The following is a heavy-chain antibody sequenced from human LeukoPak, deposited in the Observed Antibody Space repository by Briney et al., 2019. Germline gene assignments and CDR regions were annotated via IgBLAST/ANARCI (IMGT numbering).Heavy chain of an antibody. V-gene: IGHV3-21*01. Sequence: GGSLRLSCAASGFTVSSNYMSWVRQAPGKGLEWVSSISSSSSYIYYADSVKGRFTISRDNAKNSLYLQMNSLRAEDTAVYYCARGGGGSYGPLMSWFDPWGQGTLVTVSS. CDR1: GFTVSSNY. D-gene: IGHD1-26*01. CDR3: ARGGGGSYGPLMSWFDP. CDR2: ISSSSSYI. J-gene: IGHJ5*02.